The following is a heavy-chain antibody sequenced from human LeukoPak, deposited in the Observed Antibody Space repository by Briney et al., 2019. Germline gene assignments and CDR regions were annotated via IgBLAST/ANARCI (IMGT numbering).Heavy chain of an antibody. J-gene: IGHJ6*03. CDR2: IYYSGST. CDR1: GGSISSYY. V-gene: IGHV4-59*01. D-gene: IGHD2-2*01. CDR3: ARGIIVVVPAAPYYYYYYMDV. Sequence: SETPSLTCTVSGGSISSYYWSWIRQPPGKGLEWIGYIYYSGSTNYNPSLKSRVTISVDASKNQFSLKLSSVTAADTAVYYCARGIIVVVPAAPYYYYYYMDVWGKGTTVTVSS.